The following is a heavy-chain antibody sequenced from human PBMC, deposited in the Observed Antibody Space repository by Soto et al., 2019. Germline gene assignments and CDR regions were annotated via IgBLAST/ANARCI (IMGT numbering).Heavy chain of an antibody. D-gene: IGHD1-20*01. CDR2: ISGSGGST. V-gene: IGHV3-23*01. J-gene: IGHJ4*02. CDR1: GFTFSSYA. CDR3: AKDPFSDGDNIEFDY. Sequence: GGSLRLSCAASGFTFSSYAMSWVRQAPGKGLEWVSAISGSGGSTYYADSVKGRFTISRDNSKNTLYLQMNSLRAEDTAVYYCAKDPFSDGDNIEFDYWGQGTLVTVSS.